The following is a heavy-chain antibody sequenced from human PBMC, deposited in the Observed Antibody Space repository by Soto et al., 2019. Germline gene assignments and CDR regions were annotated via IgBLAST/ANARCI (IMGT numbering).Heavy chain of an antibody. D-gene: IGHD3-10*01. V-gene: IGHV3-9*01. CDR2: ISWNSGSI. CDR3: AKDAITMVRGVISYYGMDV. Sequence: GGSLRLSCAASGFTCEDYAMHWVRQAPGKGLEWVSGISWNSGSIGYADSVKGRFTISRDNAKNSLYLQMNSLRAEDTALYYCAKDAITMVRGVISYYGMDVWGQGTTVTVSS. J-gene: IGHJ6*02. CDR1: GFTCEDYA.